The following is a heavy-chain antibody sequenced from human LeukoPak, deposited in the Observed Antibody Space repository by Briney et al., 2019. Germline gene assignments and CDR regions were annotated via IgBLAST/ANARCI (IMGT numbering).Heavy chain of an antibody. Sequence: SETLSLTCTVSGGSISSSSYYWGWIRQPPGKGLEWIGSIYYSGSTYYNPSLKSRVTISVDTSKNQFSLKLSSVTAADTAVYYCARLPTAARTFDYWGQGTLVTVSS. CDR3: ARLPTAARTFDY. V-gene: IGHV4-39*01. J-gene: IGHJ4*02. CDR1: GGSISSSSYY. CDR2: IYYSGST. D-gene: IGHD6-6*01.